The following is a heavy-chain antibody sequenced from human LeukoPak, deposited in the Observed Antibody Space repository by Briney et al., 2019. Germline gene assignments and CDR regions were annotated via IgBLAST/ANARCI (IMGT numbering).Heavy chain of an antibody. CDR2: ASYYAGKQ. CDR3: AKAGIGADGAGFLCEY. Sequence: GGSLTLSCAASGFTFSDYAMSWVRQAPGKGLEWVSTASYYAGKQYHADSVGGRFTVSRDNSRNTVSLQMSSLRVEDTGIYYCAKAGIGADGAGFLCEYWGQGTLVTVSS. V-gene: IGHV3-23*01. D-gene: IGHD1-1*01. J-gene: IGHJ4*02. CDR1: GFTFSDYA.